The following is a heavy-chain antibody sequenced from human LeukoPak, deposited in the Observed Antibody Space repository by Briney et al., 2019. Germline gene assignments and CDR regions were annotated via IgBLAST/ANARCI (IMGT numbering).Heavy chain of an antibody. CDR1: GFTFSSYS. D-gene: IGHD3-3*01. J-gene: IGHJ3*02. Sequence: GGSLRLSCAASGFTFSSYSMNWVRQAPGKGLEWVSSVSSSSSYIYYADSVKGRFTISRDNAKNSLYLQMNSLRAEDTAVYYCARGGYDFWSGYRLGAFDIWGQGTMVTVSS. V-gene: IGHV3-21*01. CDR3: ARGGYDFWSGYRLGAFDI. CDR2: VSSSSSYI.